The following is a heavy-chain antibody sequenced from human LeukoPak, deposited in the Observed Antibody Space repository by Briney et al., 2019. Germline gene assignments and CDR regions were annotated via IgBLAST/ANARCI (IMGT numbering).Heavy chain of an antibody. Sequence: PSETLSLTCTVSGGSISSSSYYWGWIRQPPGKGLEWIGSIYYSGSTYYNPSLKSRVTISVDTSKNQFSLKLSSVTAADTAVYYCASTLGYSYGFHRGQGTLVTVSS. CDR1: GGSISSSSYY. CDR2: IYYSGST. J-gene: IGHJ4*02. V-gene: IGHV4-39*01. CDR3: ASTLGYSYGFH. D-gene: IGHD5-18*01.